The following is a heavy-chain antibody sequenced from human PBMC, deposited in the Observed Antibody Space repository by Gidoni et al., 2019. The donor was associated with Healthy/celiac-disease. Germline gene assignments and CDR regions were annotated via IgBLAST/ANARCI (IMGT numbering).Heavy chain of an antibody. J-gene: IGHJ6*02. CDR1: GGSISRSRSY. D-gene: IGHD3-10*01. Sequence: QLPLQESGPGLVKPSETLSLTCTVSGGSISRSRSYWAWIRQPPGKGLEWIGRIYYSGSTYYNPSLKSRVTISVDTSKNQFSLKLSSVTAADTAVYYCARHLQPYYYGSGSPLMYYYYYGMDVWGQGTTVTVSS. CDR3: ARHLQPYYYGSGSPLMYYYYYGMDV. CDR2: IYYSGST. V-gene: IGHV4-39*01.